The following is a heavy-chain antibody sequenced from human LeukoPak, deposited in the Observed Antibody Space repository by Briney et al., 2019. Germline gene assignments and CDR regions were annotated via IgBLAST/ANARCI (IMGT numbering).Heavy chain of an antibody. V-gene: IGHV3-30*02. CDR3: AKDWTTVVTPKGYYFDS. J-gene: IGHJ4*02. Sequence: PGGSLRLSCAASGFSLRNYGMHWVRQAPGKGLEWVAFIIYDGSDKQYADSVKGRFTISRDNSKNTLSLQMDSLRVEDTAVYYCAKDWTTVVTPKGYYFDSWGQGTLVTVSS. CDR1: GFSLRNYG. D-gene: IGHD4-23*01. CDR2: IIYDGSDK.